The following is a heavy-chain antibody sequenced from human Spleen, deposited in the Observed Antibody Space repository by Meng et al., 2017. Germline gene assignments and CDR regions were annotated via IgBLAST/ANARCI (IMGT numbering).Heavy chain of an antibody. CDR3: ARTTTYHDIHFDY. Sequence: QDGPKAIQPTASGNPLCNASRTPSIPIGTPLASLPPGPGLGWMGWISTYSGNTDYAQKLQGRLTMTPDTSTSTAYMELMSLRSAYTAIYYCARTTTYHDIHFDYWGQGTLVTVSS. J-gene: IGHJ4*02. D-gene: IGHD1/OR15-1a*01. CDR1: RTPSIPIG. V-gene: IGHV1-18*01. CDR2: ISTYSGNT.